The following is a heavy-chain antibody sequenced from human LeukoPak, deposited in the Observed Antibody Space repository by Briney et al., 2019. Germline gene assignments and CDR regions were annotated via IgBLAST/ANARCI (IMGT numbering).Heavy chain of an antibody. CDR1: GGSFSGYY. V-gene: IGHV4-34*01. J-gene: IGHJ3*02. D-gene: IGHD6-19*01. CDR2: INHSGST. CDR3: ARGERRISSGWRTLDAFDI. Sequence: SETLSLTCAVYGGSFSGYYWSWIRQPPGKGLEWIGEINHSGSTNYNPSLKSRVTISVDTSKNQFSLKLSSVTAADTAVYYCARGERRISSGWRTLDAFDIWGQGTMVTVSS.